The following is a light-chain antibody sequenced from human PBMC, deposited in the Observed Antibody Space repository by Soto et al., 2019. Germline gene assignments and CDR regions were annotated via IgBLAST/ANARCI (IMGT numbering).Light chain of an antibody. Sequence: DIQMTQSPSSLSASVGDRVTITCRASQGITNYLAWYQQKPGKVPKLLIYAASTLQSGVPSRFSGSGSEADFTLTISSLQPEDVATYYCQKYDSDPWTFGQGTKVEIK. CDR1: QGITNY. CDR3: QKYDSDPWT. J-gene: IGKJ1*01. CDR2: AAS. V-gene: IGKV1-27*01.